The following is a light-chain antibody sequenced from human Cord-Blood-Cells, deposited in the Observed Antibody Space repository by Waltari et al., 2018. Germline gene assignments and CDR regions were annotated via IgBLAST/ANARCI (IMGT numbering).Light chain of an antibody. J-gene: IGLJ3*02. CDR3: CSYAGSYTLV. CDR2: DVS. CDR1: SSDVGGYNY. Sequence: QSALTQPRSVSGSHGQSVTISCTGTSSDVGGYNYVSWYQPPPGKAPKLMIYDVSKRPSGVPDRFSGSKSGNTASLTISGLQAEDEADYYCCSYAGSYTLVFGGGTKLTVL. V-gene: IGLV2-11*01.